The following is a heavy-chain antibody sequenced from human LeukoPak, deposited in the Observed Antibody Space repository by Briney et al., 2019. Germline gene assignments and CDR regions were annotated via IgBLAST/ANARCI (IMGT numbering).Heavy chain of an antibody. CDR1: GFTFSGYA. Sequence: PGGSLRLSCAASGFTFSGYAMHWVRQAPGKGLEWVSAISGSGGSTYYADSVKGRFTISRDNSKNTLYLQMNSLRAEDTAVYYCAKSWDTAMVTYYFDYWGQGTLVTVSS. D-gene: IGHD5-18*01. CDR2: ISGSGGST. J-gene: IGHJ4*02. V-gene: IGHV3-23*01. CDR3: AKSWDTAMVTYYFDY.